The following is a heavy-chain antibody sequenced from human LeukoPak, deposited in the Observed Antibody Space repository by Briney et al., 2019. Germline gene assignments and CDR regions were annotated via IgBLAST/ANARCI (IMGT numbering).Heavy chain of an antibody. J-gene: IGHJ4*02. D-gene: IGHD5-18*01. V-gene: IGHV3-21*01. CDR3: ARDFSSAMVLSNFDY. Sequence: GGSLRLSCAASGFTFSSYSMNWVRQAPGKGREWVSSISSSSSYIYYADSVKGRFTISRDNAKNSLYLQMNSLRAEDTAVYYCARDFSSAMVLSNFDYWGQGTLVTVSS. CDR1: GFTFSSYS. CDR2: ISSSSSYI.